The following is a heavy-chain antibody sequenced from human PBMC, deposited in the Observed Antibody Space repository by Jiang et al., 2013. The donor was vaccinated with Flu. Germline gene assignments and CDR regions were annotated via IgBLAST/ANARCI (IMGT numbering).Heavy chain of an antibody. CDR3: ARVGPDY. V-gene: IGHV4-31*02. J-gene: IGHJ4*02. CDR2: ISYSGST. Sequence: LEWIGYISYSGSTYFNPSLQSRVTLSEDPSKNQFSLNLTSVTAADTAVYYCARVGPDYWGQGTLVTVSS.